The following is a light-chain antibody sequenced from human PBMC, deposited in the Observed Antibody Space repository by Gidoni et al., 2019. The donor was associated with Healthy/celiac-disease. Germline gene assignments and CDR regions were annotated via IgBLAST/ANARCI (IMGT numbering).Light chain of an antibody. CDR1: SSDVGGYNY. J-gene: IGLJ2*01. V-gene: IGLV2-8*01. Sequence: QPALTQPPSASGSPGQSVTISCTGPSSDVGGYNYVSWYQQHPGKAPKLMIYEVSKRPSGVPDRFSGSKSGNTASLTVSGLQAEDEADYYCSSYAGSNNEVFGGGTKLTVL. CDR2: EVS. CDR3: SSYAGSNNEV.